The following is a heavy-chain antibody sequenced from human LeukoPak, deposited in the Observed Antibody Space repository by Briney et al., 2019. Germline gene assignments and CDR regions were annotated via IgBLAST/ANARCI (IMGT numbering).Heavy chain of an antibody. CDR3: ARDIIAAAAPEGYFDY. CDR2: ISAYNGNT. Sequence: ASVKVSCKASGYTFTSYGISWVRQAPGQGLEWMGWISAYNGNTNYAQELQGRVTMTTDTSTSTAYMELRSLRSDDTAVYYCARDIIAAAAPEGYFDYWGQGTLVTVSS. CDR1: GYTFTSYG. D-gene: IGHD6-13*01. V-gene: IGHV1-18*01. J-gene: IGHJ4*02.